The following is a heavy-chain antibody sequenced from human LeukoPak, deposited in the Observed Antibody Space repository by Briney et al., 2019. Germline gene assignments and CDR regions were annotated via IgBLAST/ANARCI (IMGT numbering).Heavy chain of an antibody. V-gene: IGHV1-18*01. D-gene: IGHD3-22*01. CDR1: GYTFTSYG. CDR2: ISAYNGST. Sequence: ASVKVSCKASGYTFTSYGISWVRQAPGQGLEWMGWISAYNGSTNYAQKFQGRVTMTRDTSTSTVYMELSSLRYEDTAVYYCARGVYYDSSGYYYYYYYMDVWGKGTTVTISS. J-gene: IGHJ6*03. CDR3: ARGVYYDSSGYYYYYYYMDV.